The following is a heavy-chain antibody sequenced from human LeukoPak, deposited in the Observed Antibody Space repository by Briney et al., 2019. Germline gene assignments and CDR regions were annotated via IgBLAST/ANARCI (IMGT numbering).Heavy chain of an antibody. CDR2: MNPNSGNT. CDR3: AREGEGYSSSSCDY. CDR1: GYTFTSYD. D-gene: IGHD6-6*01. Sequence: ASVKVSCKASGYTFTSYDINWVRQATGQGLEWMGWMNPNSGNTGYAQKFQGRVTMTRNISISTAYMELSRLRSDDTAVYYCAREGEGYSSSSCDYWGQGTLVTVSS. J-gene: IGHJ4*02. V-gene: IGHV1-8*01.